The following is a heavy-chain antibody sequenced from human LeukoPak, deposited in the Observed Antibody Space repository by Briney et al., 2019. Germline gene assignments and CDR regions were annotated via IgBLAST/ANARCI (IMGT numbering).Heavy chain of an antibody. CDR1: GFTFSSYE. V-gene: IGHV3-48*03. Sequence: GGSLRLSCAASGFTFSSYEMNWVRQAPGKGLEWVLYITVSGSTKYYTDSMKGRFTISRDNAKNSLYLLMNSLRAEDTAIYYCARISKRGGYDYWGQGTLVTVSS. CDR3: ARISKRGGYDY. CDR2: ITVSGSTK. J-gene: IGHJ4*02. D-gene: IGHD5-24*01.